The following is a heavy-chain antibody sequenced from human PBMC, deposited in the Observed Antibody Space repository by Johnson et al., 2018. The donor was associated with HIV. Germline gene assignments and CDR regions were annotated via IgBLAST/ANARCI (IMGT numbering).Heavy chain of an antibody. Sequence: QMQLVESGGGLVKPGGSLRLSCAASGFTFSDYYMSWIRQAPGKGLEWVSYISSSGSTIFYADSVKGRFTISRDNAKNSLYLQMHSLRAEDTAVYYCASGYYYGSVTYHGAFDIWGQGTMVTVSS. CDR3: ASGYYYGSVTYHGAFDI. CDR1: GFTFSDYY. CDR2: ISSSGSTI. V-gene: IGHV3-11*04. D-gene: IGHD3-10*01. J-gene: IGHJ3*02.